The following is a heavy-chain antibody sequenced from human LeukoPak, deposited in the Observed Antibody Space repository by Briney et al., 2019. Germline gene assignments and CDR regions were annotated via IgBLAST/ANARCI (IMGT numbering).Heavy chain of an antibody. V-gene: IGHV3-11*05. Sequence: GGSLRLSCAASGFTFSNAWMSWVRQAPGKGLEWVSYISSSSSYTNYADSVKGRFTISRDNAKNSLYLQMNSLRAEDTAVYYCARDYSPVAGTGDDAFDIWGQGTMVTVSS. CDR2: ISSSSSYT. D-gene: IGHD6-19*01. CDR3: ARDYSPVAGTGDDAFDI. J-gene: IGHJ3*02. CDR1: GFTFSNAW.